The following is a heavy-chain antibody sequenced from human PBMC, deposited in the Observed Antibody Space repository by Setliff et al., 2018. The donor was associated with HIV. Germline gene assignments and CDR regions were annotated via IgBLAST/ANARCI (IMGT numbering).Heavy chain of an antibody. V-gene: IGHV4-59*11. J-gene: IGHJ5*02. CDR2: LYHSGSP. Sequence: SETLSLTCTVSGDSISSHSWSWIRQPPGKGLEWIGTLYHSGSPIYNSSLKSRVTISGDPSNNQLSLSLSSVTAADTAVYYCARSTYYYGSGKGSGWFDPWGQGTLVTVSS. D-gene: IGHD3-10*01. CDR3: ARSTYYYGSGKGSGWFDP. CDR1: GDSISSHS.